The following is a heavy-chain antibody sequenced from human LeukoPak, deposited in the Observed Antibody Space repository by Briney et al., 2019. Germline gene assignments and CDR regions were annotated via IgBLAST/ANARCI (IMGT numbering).Heavy chain of an antibody. CDR3: SYGDLDFDY. CDR1: GFSFSGYW. J-gene: IGHJ4*02. CDR2: INSDGSIT. Sequence: PGGSLRLSCAASGFSFSGYWLHWVRQAPGKGLVWVSRINSDGSITTYADSVKGRFTISRDNAKNSLYLQMNSLRAEDTAVYYCSYGDLDFDYWGQGTLVTVSS. V-gene: IGHV3-74*01. D-gene: IGHD4-17*01.